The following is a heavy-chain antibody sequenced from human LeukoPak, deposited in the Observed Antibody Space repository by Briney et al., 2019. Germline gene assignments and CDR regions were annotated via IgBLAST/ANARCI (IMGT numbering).Heavy chain of an antibody. J-gene: IGHJ4*02. CDR3: ARGPGIHVARVFDY. Sequence: ASVKVSCKASGYTFTSYGINWVRQAPGQGLEWMGWISGYNGHSKYVQKMQGRVTMTTDTSTNTAYMELRSLRSDNTAVYYCARGPGIHVARVFDYWGQGSLVTVSS. D-gene: IGHD6-13*01. CDR2: ISGYNGHS. CDR1: GYTFTSYG. V-gene: IGHV1-18*04.